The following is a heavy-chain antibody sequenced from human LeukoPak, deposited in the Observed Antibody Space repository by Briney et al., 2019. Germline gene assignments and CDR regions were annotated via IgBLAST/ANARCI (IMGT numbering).Heavy chain of an antibody. CDR1: GESFIDSY. J-gene: IGHJ4*02. V-gene: IGHV4-34*01. D-gene: IGHD1-26*01. Sequence: SETLSLTCAVYGESFIDSYWSWIRQPPGKGLEWIGEIHHSGDTNHNPSLKSRVTISLDTSKNQFSLKLNSVTAADTAVYYCVRDRELTYWGQGTLVTVSS. CDR3: VRDRELTY. CDR2: IHHSGDT.